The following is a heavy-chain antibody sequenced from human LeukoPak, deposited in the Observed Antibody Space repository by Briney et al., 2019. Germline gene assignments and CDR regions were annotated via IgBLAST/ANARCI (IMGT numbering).Heavy chain of an antibody. CDR2: ISSSGTTI. CDR1: GFTFSSYW. Sequence: RGSLRLSCAAAGFTFSSYWMSWVRQAPGKGLEWVSYISSSGTTIYYADSVKGRFTISRDNAKNSLYLQMNSLRAEDTAVYYCARRRDSGSLQHFDYWGQGTLVTVSS. CDR3: ARRRDSGSLQHFDY. D-gene: IGHD1-26*01. J-gene: IGHJ4*02. V-gene: IGHV3-48*04.